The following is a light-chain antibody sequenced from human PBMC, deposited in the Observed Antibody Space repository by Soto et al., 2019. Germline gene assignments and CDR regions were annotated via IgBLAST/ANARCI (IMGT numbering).Light chain of an antibody. CDR3: QQYNDWPPIT. CDR1: QGLGTN. V-gene: IGKV3-15*01. Sequence: EVVTTQSPATRSVSPGERATLSCRASQGLGTNLAWYQQKAGQAPRLLMYAASTRATVIPARFSGSGSGTEFTLTISSLQSEDFAVYYYQQYNDWPPITFGQGTRLEIK. CDR2: AAS. J-gene: IGKJ5*01.